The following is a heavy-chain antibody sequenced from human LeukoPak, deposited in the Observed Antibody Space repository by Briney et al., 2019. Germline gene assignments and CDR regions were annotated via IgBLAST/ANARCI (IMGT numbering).Heavy chain of an antibody. V-gene: IGHV1-69*06. CDR3: ARALYSSGRVEDY. CDR1: GGTFSSYA. D-gene: IGHD6-19*01. CDR2: IIPIFGTA. J-gene: IGHJ4*02. Sequence: SVKVSCKASGGTFSSYAISWVRQAPGQGLEWMGGIIPIFGTANYAQKFQGRVTITADKSTSTAYMELSSLRSEDTAVYYCARALYSSGRVEDYWGQGTLVTVSS.